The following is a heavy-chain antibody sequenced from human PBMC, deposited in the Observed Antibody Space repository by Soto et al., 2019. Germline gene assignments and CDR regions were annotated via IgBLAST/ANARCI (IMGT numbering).Heavy chain of an antibody. CDR1: GFTFTSSA. D-gene: IGHD6-19*01. V-gene: IGHV1-58*01. CDR3: AAGGYSSGWDYYYYGMDV. Sequence: QMQLVQSGPEVKKPGTSVKFSCKASGFTFTSSAVQWVRQARGQRLEWIGWIVVGSGNTNYAQKFQERVTITRDMSTSTAYMELSSLRSEDTAVYYCAAGGYSSGWDYYYYGMDVWGQGTTVTVSS. CDR2: IVVGSGNT. J-gene: IGHJ6*02.